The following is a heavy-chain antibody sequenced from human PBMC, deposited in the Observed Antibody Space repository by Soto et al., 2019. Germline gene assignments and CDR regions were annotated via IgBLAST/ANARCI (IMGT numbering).Heavy chain of an antibody. Sequence: ASVKVYCKSSGYTFTCYYMHWGLQAPGQGLEWMGWINPNSGGTNYAQKFQGWVTMTRDTSISTAYMELSRLRSDDTAVYYCARDLYTYYYYGMDVWGQGTTVTVSS. D-gene: IGHD4-4*01. CDR1: GYTFTCYY. J-gene: IGHJ6*02. CDR2: INPNSGGT. V-gene: IGHV1-2*04. CDR3: ARDLYTYYYYGMDV.